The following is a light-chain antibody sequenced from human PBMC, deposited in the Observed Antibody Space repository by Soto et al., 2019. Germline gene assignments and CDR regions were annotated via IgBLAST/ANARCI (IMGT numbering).Light chain of an antibody. V-gene: IGKV3-20*01. CDR1: QSVSNNY. Sequence: EIVLTQSPGTLSLSPGERATLSCRASQSVSNNYLAWYQQRPGQAPRLLIYGASIRATGIPDRFSGSGSGTDFTLTISRLEPEDFAVYFCQQHGSSPWTFGQGTKVDI. J-gene: IGKJ1*01. CDR3: QQHGSSPWT. CDR2: GAS.